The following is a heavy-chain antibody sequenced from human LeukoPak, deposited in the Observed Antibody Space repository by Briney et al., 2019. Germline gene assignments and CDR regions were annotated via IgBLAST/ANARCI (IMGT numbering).Heavy chain of an antibody. D-gene: IGHD6-13*01. J-gene: IGHJ5*02. CDR3: AKGTGIAAAGSNWYNWFDP. CDR2: ISWNSGSI. V-gene: IGHV3-9*01. CDR1: GFTFDDYA. Sequence: GGSLRLSCAASGFTFDDYAMHWVRQAPGKGLEWVSGISWNSGSIGYADSVKGRFTISRDNAKNSLYLQMNSLRAEDTALYYCAKGTGIAAAGSNWYNWFDPWGQGTLVTVSS.